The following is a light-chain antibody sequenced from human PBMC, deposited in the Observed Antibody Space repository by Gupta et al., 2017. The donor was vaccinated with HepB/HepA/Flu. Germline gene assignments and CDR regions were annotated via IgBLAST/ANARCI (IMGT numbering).Light chain of an antibody. Sequence: AIRMTQSPSSFSASTGDRVTITCRASQGISSYLAWYQQKPGKAPKLLIYAASTLQSGVPSRFSGSGSGTDFTLTISGRQSEDFANYYCQHEYSSPFTFGHGTXVDIK. V-gene: IGKV1-8*01. CDR3: QHEYSSPFT. J-gene: IGKJ3*01. CDR2: AAS. CDR1: QGISSY.